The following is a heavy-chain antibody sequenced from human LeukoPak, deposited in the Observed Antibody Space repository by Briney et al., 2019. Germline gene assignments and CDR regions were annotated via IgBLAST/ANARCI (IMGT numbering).Heavy chain of an antibody. Sequence: GGSLRLSCAASGFTFSSYGMHWVRQAPGKGLEWVAVISYDGINKYYADSVKGRFTISRDNSKNTLYLQMNGLRAEDTALYYCAIVRAPFSSASLPGFDYWGQGTLVTVSS. V-gene: IGHV3-30*03. CDR2: ISYDGINK. J-gene: IGHJ4*02. CDR3: AIVRAPFSSASLPGFDY. CDR1: GFTFSSYG. D-gene: IGHD6-6*01.